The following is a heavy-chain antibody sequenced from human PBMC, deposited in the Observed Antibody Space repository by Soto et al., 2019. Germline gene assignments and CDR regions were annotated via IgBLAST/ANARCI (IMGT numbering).Heavy chain of an antibody. V-gene: IGHV3-74*01. CDR2: ISSDGSST. Sequence: EVQLVESGGGLVQPGGSLRLSCAASGFTFSSYWMHWVRQAPGEGLVWVSRISSDGSSTAYAASMKGRFTISRDNAKNTLYLQMNSLRAEDTAVYYCAECCSSTVDIWGQGTMVTVSA. CDR3: AECCSSTVDI. D-gene: IGHD2-2*01. CDR1: GFTFSSYW. J-gene: IGHJ3*02.